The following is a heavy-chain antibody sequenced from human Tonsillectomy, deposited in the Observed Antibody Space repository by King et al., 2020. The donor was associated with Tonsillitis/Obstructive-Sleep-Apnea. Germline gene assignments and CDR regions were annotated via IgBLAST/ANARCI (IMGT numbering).Heavy chain of an antibody. CDR1: GFSLSTSGVG. V-gene: IGHV2-5*02. D-gene: IGHD3-10*01. CDR2: IYWDDDK. CDR3: SHGAGTYSGTWFDY. Sequence: TLKESGPTLVKPTQTLTLTCTFSGFSLSTSGVGVGWIRQPPGKALEWLALIYWDDDKRYSPSLKSRLTITKDTSKNQVVLTMTNMDPVDTATYYCSHGAGTYSGTWFDYWGQGTLVTVSS. J-gene: IGHJ4*02.